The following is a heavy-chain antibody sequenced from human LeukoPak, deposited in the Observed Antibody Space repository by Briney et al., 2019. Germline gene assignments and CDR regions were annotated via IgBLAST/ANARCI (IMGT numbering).Heavy chain of an antibody. CDR1: GFTFSSYA. CDR3: AKPDTAMVTHGYWYFDL. CDR2: ISGSGGST. Sequence: GGSLRLSCAASGFTFSSYAMSWVRQAPGKGLEWVSAISGSGGSTYYADSVKGRFTISRDNSKNTLHLQMNSLRAEDTAVYYCAKPDTAMVTHGYWYFDLWGRGTLVTVSS. J-gene: IGHJ2*01. D-gene: IGHD5-18*01. V-gene: IGHV3-23*01.